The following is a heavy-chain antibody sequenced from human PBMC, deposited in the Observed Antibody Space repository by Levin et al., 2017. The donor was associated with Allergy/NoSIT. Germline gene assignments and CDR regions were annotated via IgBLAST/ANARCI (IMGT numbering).Heavy chain of an antibody. Sequence: GESLKISCAASGFSFSNYWMNWVRQAPGKGLEWVAKTKQDGSEKYYVDSVKGRFIISRDNAKNSLYLELSRLRAEDTAVYYCAREDPTKIDLWGQGTMVTVS. V-gene: IGHV3-7*01. J-gene: IGHJ3*01. CDR1: GFSFSNYW. D-gene: IGHD1-1*01. CDR2: TKQDGSEK. CDR3: AREDPTKIDL.